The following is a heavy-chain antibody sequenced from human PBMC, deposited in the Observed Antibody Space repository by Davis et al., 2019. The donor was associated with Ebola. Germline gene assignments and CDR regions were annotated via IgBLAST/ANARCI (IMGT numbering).Heavy chain of an antibody. V-gene: IGHV4-38-2*02. CDR3: ARGDNYYDSSREDWFDP. CDR1: GYSISSGYY. D-gene: IGHD3-22*01. CDR2: IYHSGST. J-gene: IGHJ5*02. Sequence: SETLSLTCTVSGYSISSGYYWGWIRQPPGKGLEWIGSIYHSGSTYYNPSLKSRVTISVDTSKNQFSLKLSSVTAADTAVYYCARGDNYYDSSREDWFDPWGQGTLVTVSS.